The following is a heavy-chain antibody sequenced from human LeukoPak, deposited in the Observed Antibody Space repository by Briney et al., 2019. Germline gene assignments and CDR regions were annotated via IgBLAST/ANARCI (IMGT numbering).Heavy chain of an antibody. V-gene: IGHV3-48*04. Sequence: GGSLRLSCAVSGFTLSSYAMNWVRQAPGKGLEWVSYISSSSSTIYYADSVKGRFTISRDNAKDSLYLQMNGLTAEDTAVYFCARGYPTDFDYWGQGTLVTVSS. CDR3: ARGYPTDFDY. J-gene: IGHJ4*02. CDR1: GFTLSSYA. D-gene: IGHD1-1*01. CDR2: ISSSSSTI.